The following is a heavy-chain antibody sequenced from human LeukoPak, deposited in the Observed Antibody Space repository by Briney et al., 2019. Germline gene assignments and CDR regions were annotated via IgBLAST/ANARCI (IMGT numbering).Heavy chain of an antibody. V-gene: IGHV3-30*18. CDR3: AKGEVGDYGYYFDY. Sequence: PGGPLRLSCAASGFTFSSYGMHWVRQAPGKGLEWVAVISYDGSNKYYADSVKGRFTISRDNSKNTLYLQMNSLRAEDTAVYYCAKGEVGDYGYYFDYWGQGTLVTVSS. CDR1: GFTFSSYG. CDR2: ISYDGSNK. D-gene: IGHD4-17*01. J-gene: IGHJ4*02.